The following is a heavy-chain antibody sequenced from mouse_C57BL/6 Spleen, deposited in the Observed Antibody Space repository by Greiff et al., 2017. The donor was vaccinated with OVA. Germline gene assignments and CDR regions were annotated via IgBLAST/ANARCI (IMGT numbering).Heavy chain of an antibody. CDR2: INPNNGGT. CDR3: ASPSGAMDY. J-gene: IGHJ4*01. V-gene: IGHV1-26*01. CDR1: GYTFTDYY. D-gene: IGHD3-2*02. Sequence: EVQLQQSGPELVKPGASVKISCKASGYTFTDYYMNWVKQSHGKSLEWIGDINPNNGGTSYNQKFKGKATLTVDKSSSTAYMELRSLTSEDSAVYYCASPSGAMDYWGQGTSVTVSS.